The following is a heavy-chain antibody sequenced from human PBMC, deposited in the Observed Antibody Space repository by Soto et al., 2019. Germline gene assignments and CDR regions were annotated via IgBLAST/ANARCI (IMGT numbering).Heavy chain of an antibody. V-gene: IGHV3-74*01. CDR2: INSDGSST. CDR1: GFTFSSYW. D-gene: IGHD2-15*01. J-gene: IGHJ4*02. CDR3: ARTVYCSGGSCPLGY. Sequence: EVQLVESGGGLVQPGGSLRLSCAASGFTFSSYWMHWVRQAPGKGLVWVSRINSDGSSTSYADSVKGRFTISRDNAKNTLYLQMNSLRAEDTAVYYCARTVYCSGGSCPLGYWGQGTLVTVSS.